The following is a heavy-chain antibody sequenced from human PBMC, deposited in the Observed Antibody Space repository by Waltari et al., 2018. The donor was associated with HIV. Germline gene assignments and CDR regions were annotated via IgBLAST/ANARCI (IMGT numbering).Heavy chain of an antibody. D-gene: IGHD1-26*01. V-gene: IGHV1-18*01. Sequence: HVQLLPSGSEVKRPGPAVTVYCKTSGYPFTDYGISWVRQAPRQGLEWMGWISTYNGNTKFAQTLQARISMTIDTSRHTAYMDLRSLRSDDTAVYYCARGDRAFDVWGQGTMVSVSS. CDR3: ARGDRAFDV. CDR2: ISTYNGNT. J-gene: IGHJ3*01. CDR1: GYPFTDYG.